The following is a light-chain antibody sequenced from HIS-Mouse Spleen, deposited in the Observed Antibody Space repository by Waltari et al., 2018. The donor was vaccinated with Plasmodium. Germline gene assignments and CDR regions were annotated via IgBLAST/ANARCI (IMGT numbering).Light chain of an antibody. CDR1: QSLVHSDGNTY. J-gene: IGKJ3*01. Sequence: DVVMTQSLLSLPVTLGQPASISCRSSQSLVHSDGNTYLNWFQQRPGPSPRRLIYKVSNRDSGVPDRFSGSGSGTDFTLKISRVEAEDVGVYYCMQGTHWPPIFTFGPGTKVDIK. CDR2: KVS. CDR3: MQGTHWPPIFT. V-gene: IGKV2-30*02.